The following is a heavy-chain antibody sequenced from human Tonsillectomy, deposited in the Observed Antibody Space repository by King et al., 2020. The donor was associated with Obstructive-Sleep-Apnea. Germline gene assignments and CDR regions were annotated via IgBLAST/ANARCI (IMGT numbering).Heavy chain of an antibody. CDR3: AKDRWFRGLITVTTFDY. V-gene: IGHV3-30*02. Sequence: VQLVESGGGVVQPGRSLRLSCAASGFTFSTYGMHWVRQAPGKGLEWVAFIRFDGSNRYYADLAKGLFTISRDNSQNALYLQMTTLRAEDTAVYFCAKDRWFRGLITVTTFDYWGQGTLVTVSS. CDR1: GFTFSTYG. CDR2: IRFDGSNR. D-gene: IGHD4-17*01. J-gene: IGHJ4*02.